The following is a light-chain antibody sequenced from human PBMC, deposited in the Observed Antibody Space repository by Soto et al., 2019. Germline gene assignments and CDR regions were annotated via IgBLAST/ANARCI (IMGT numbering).Light chain of an antibody. J-gene: IGLJ3*02. CDR2: EVS. Sequence: QSALTQPASASGSPGQSITISCTGTSSDVGAYNYVSWYQQHPGKAPKLMIHEVSNRPSGISNRFSGSKSGNTATLTISGLQAEDEADYYCSSFTSSSTRVFGGGTQLTVL. CDR3: SSFTSSSTRV. V-gene: IGLV2-14*01. CDR1: SSDVGAYNY.